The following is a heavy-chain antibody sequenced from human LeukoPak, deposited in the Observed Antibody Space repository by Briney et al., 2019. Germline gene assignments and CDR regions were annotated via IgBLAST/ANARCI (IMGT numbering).Heavy chain of an antibody. Sequence: GASVKVSCKASGYTFTGYYMHWLRQAPGQGLEWMGWINANSGGTKYAQKFQGRVTMTRDTSISTAYMEVTSLRSDDTAVYYCARDSGYCSSTTCYYFDYWGQGTLVTVSS. D-gene: IGHD2-2*01. CDR2: INANSGGT. V-gene: IGHV1-2*02. J-gene: IGHJ4*02. CDR3: ARDSGYCSSTTCYYFDY. CDR1: GYTFTGYY.